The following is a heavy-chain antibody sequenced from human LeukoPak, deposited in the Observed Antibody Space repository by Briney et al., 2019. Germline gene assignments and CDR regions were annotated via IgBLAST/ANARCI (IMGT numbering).Heavy chain of an antibody. Sequence: GGSLRLSCAASGFTFDDFAMHWVRQAPGKGLEWVSGISWNSGSIGYADSVKGRFTISRDNAKNSLYLQMNSLRAEDTALYYCARDSEEYYYDSSGYPAPDYWGQGTLVTVSS. J-gene: IGHJ4*02. D-gene: IGHD3-22*01. CDR3: ARDSEEYYYDSSGYPAPDY. CDR2: ISWNSGSI. V-gene: IGHV3-9*01. CDR1: GFTFDDFA.